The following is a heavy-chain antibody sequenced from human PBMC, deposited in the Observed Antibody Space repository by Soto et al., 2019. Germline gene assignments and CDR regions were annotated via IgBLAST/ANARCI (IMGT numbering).Heavy chain of an antibody. CDR1: GGSISSGGYY. D-gene: IGHD2-15*01. CDR3: ARVYCSGGSCYEFDY. Sequence: QVQLQESGPGLVKPSQTLSLTCTVSGGSISSGGYYWSWIRQHPAKGLEWIGYIYYSGSTYYNPSLKSRVTIAVDMSKNQFSLRLSSVTAADTAVYYCARVYCSGGSCYEFDYWGQGPLVTVSS. V-gene: IGHV4-31*03. CDR2: IYYSGST. J-gene: IGHJ4*02.